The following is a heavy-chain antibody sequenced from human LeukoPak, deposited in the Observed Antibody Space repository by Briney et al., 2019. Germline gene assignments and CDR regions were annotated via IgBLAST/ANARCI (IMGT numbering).Heavy chain of an antibody. Sequence: SETLSLTCTVSGYSITSGYHWGWIRQPPGKGLEWIGNIYRTGNTHHNPSLKSRVTMSVDTSKNQFSLKLHSVTAADTAVYYCARVYDFWADSDRYYFDFWGQGTLVTVSS. CDR2: IYRTGNT. CDR3: ARVYDFWADSDRYYFDF. V-gene: IGHV4-38-2*02. D-gene: IGHD3-3*01. CDR1: GYSITSGYH. J-gene: IGHJ4*02.